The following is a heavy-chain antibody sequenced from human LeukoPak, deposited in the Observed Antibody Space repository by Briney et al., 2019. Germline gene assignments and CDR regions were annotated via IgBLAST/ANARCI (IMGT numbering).Heavy chain of an antibody. CDR1: EFTFSSYE. D-gene: IGHD1-1*01. Sequence: GASLRLSCAASEFTFSSYEVIWVRQAPGKGLEWVSYISASGNTKYYADSVKGRFTVSRDNAKNSLYPQMNSLRAEDTAVYYCAREGYYYFDYWGQGTLVTVSS. J-gene: IGHJ4*02. V-gene: IGHV3-48*03. CDR2: ISASGNTK. CDR3: AREGYYYFDY.